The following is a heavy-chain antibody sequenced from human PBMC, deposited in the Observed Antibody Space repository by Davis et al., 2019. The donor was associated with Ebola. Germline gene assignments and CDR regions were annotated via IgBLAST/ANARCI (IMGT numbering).Heavy chain of an antibody. CDR2: INHSGST. V-gene: IGHV4-34*01. J-gene: IGHJ5*02. Sequence: PSETLSLTCAVYGGSFSGYYWSWIRQPPGKGLEWIGEINHSGSTNYNPSLKSRVTISVDTSKNQFSLKLSSVTAADTAVYYCARDRTSGGYYYDSSPNWFDPWGQGTLVTVSS. CDR3: ARDRTSGGYYYDSSPNWFDP. CDR1: GGSFSGYY. D-gene: IGHD3-22*01.